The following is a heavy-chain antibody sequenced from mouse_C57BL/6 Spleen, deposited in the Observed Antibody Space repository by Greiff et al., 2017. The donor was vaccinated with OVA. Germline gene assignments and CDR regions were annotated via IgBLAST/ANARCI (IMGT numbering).Heavy chain of an antibody. CDR2: INPSNGGT. CDR3: AREGYDGYPFYAMDY. CDR1: GYTFTSYW. V-gene: IGHV1-53*01. D-gene: IGHD2-3*01. J-gene: IGHJ4*01. Sequence: QVQLQQSGTELVKPGASVKLSCKASGYTFTSYWMHWVKQRPGQGLEWIGNINPSNGGTNYNEKFKSKATLTVDKSSSTAYMQLSSLTSEDSAVYYCAREGYDGYPFYAMDYWGQGTSVTVSS.